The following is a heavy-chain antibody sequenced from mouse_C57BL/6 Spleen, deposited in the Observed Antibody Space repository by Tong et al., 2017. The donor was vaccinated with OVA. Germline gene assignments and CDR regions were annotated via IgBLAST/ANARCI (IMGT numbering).Heavy chain of an antibody. CDR2: IYPGDGDT. CDR3: ASLYYYGSSPYYFDY. Sequence: VQLQESGPELVKPGASVKISCKASGYAFSSSWMNWVKQRPGKGLEWIGRIYPGDGDTNYNGKFKGKATLTADKSSSTAYMQLSSLTSEDSAVYFCASLYYYGSSPYYFDYWGQGTTLTVSS. J-gene: IGHJ2*01. V-gene: IGHV1-82*01. D-gene: IGHD1-1*01. CDR1: GYAFSSSW.